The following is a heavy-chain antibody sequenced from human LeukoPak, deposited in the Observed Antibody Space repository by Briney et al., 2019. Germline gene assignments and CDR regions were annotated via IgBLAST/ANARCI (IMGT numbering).Heavy chain of an antibody. J-gene: IGHJ6*03. D-gene: IGHD5-18*01. CDR2: ISSSSSYI. CDR1: GFTFSSYS. CDR3: ARATDGYSYGWIYYYYYMDV. V-gene: IGHV3-21*01. Sequence: GGSLRLSCAASGFTFSSYSMNWVRQAPGKGLEWVSSISSSSSYIYYADSVKGRFTISRDNAKNSLYLQMNSLRAEDTAVYYCARATDGYSYGWIYYYYYMDVWGKGTTVTVSS.